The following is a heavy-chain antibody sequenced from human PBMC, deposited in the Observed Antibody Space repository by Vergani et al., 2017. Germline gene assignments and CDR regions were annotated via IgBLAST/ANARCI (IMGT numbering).Heavy chain of an antibody. CDR2: INHSGST. CDR1: GRSFSGYY. V-gene: IGHV4-34*01. D-gene: IGHD3-22*01. CDR3: ARVGGRYYDSSGYYSYYYGMDF. J-gene: IGHJ6*02. Sequence: QVQLQQWGAGLLKPSETLSLTCAVYGRSFSGYYWSWIRQPPGKGLEWVGEINHSGSTNYNPSLKSRVTISVDTSKNQFSLKLSSVTAADTAVYYCARVGGRYYDSSGYYSYYYGMDFWGQGTTVTVSS.